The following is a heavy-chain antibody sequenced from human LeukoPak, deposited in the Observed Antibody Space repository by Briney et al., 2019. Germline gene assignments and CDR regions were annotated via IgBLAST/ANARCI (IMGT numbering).Heavy chain of an antibody. Sequence: PGGSLRLSCAASGFTFSSYAMSWVRQAPGKGLKWVSAISGSGDSTYYADSVKGRFTVSRDNSKNTLYLQMSSLRAEDTAVYYCARAIVVRGGDAFDIWGQGTMVTVSS. J-gene: IGHJ3*02. D-gene: IGHD3-10*01. CDR3: ARAIVVRGGDAFDI. V-gene: IGHV3-23*01. CDR1: GFTFSSYA. CDR2: ISGSGDST.